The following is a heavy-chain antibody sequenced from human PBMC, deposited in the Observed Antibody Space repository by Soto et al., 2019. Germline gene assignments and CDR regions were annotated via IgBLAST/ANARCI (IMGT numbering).Heavy chain of an antibody. D-gene: IGHD6-13*01. CDR2: IYYSGAT. CDR3: ARDMGSSSSWYGAFDI. Sequence: ETLSPTFPCSCGSLSSYYLSWLRQAPGKGLAWIGYIYYSGATNYNPPLKSRVTISVDTSKYPFSLKLSSVTAADTAVYYCARDMGSSSSWYGAFDIWGQVTMVT. J-gene: IGHJ3*02. V-gene: IGHV4-59*12. CDR1: CGSLSSYY.